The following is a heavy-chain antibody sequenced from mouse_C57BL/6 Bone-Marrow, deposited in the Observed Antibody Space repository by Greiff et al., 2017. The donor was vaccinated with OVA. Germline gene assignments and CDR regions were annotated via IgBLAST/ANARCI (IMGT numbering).Heavy chain of an antibody. CDR3: ARWGGNYPYYFDY. D-gene: IGHD2-1*01. CDR2: INPGSGGT. J-gene: IGHJ2*01. V-gene: IGHV1-54*01. CDR1: GYAFTYYL. Sequence: QVQLQQSGAELVRPGTSVKVSCKASGYAFTYYLIEWVKQRPGQGLEWIGVINPGSGGTNYNEKFKGKATLTADKSSSTAYMQLSSLTSEDSAVYFCARWGGNYPYYFDYWGQGTTLTVSS.